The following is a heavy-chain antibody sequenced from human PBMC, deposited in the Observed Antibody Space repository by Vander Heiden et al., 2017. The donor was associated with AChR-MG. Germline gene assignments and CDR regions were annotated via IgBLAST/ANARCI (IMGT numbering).Heavy chain of an antibody. Sequence: QVQLVQSGAEVKKPGASLKVSCKTSGFTLPNYNMHCVRQAPGPALEWVGTINPSLDSTHYAHKFQGRVRMTRDTSTKTVYMDMTSLRPEDTAVYFCARELAGSFYFDFWGQGSLVTVSS. CDR3: ARELAGSFYFDF. V-gene: IGHV1-46*03. D-gene: IGHD1-26*01. J-gene: IGHJ4*02. CDR1: GFTLPNYN. CDR2: INPSLDST.